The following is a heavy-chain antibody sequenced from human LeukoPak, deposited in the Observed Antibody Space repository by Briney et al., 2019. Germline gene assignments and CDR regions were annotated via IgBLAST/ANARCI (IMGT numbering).Heavy chain of an antibody. V-gene: IGHV3-21*01. Sequence: PGGSLRLSCAASGFTFSSYSMNWVRQAPGKGLDWVPSISSSSSYIYYADSVKGRFTISRDNAKNSLYLQMNSLRAEDTAVYYCARLGSDYYGSTSYYNNYYFDYWGQGTLVTVSS. J-gene: IGHJ4*02. CDR3: ARLGSDYYGSTSYYNNYYFDY. D-gene: IGHD3-10*01. CDR2: ISSSSSYI. CDR1: GFTFSSYS.